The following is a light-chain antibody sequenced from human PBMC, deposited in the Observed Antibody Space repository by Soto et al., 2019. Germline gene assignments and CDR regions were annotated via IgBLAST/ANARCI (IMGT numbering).Light chain of an antibody. Sequence: EIVLTQSPGTLSLSPGERATLSCRASQSVSSSYLAWYQQKPGQAPRLLIYGASSRATGIPDKFIGSGSGSDFSLTISRLEPEDSAVYYCQQYGSSPETFGQGTKVDIK. CDR1: QSVSSSY. V-gene: IGKV3-20*01. J-gene: IGKJ1*01. CDR3: QQYGSSPET. CDR2: GAS.